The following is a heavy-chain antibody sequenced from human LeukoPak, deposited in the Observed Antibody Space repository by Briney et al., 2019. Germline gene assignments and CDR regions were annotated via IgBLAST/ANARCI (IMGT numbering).Heavy chain of an antibody. V-gene: IGHV1-2*02. D-gene: IGHD1-26*01. J-gene: IGHJ3*02. CDR1: GYTFTGYY. Sequence: GASVKVSCKASGYTFTGYYMHWVRQAPGQGLEWMGWIDPNSGGTNYAQKFQGRVTMTRDTSISTAYMELSRLRSDDTAVYYCASAGATGPFDAFDIWGQGTMVTVSS. CDR2: IDPNSGGT. CDR3: ASAGATGPFDAFDI.